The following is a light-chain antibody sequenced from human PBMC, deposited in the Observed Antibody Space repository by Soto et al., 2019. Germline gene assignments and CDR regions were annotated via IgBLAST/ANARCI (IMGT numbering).Light chain of an antibody. V-gene: IGLV2-14*01. CDR3: SSYTTISTLVV. CDR1: SSDVGGYNY. CDR2: EVS. Sequence: QSALTQPASVSGSPGQSITISCTGTSSDVGGYNYVSWYQQHPGKAPKLMIYEVSHRPSGVSDRFSGSKSGNTASLTISGLQAEDEADYYCSSYTTISTLVVFGGGTKLTVL. J-gene: IGLJ2*01.